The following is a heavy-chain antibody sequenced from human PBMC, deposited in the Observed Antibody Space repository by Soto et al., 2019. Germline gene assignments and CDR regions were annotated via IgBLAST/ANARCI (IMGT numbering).Heavy chain of an antibody. CDR1: GFSFDTYA. Sequence: EAQLLESGGGLVQPGGSLRVSCAASGFSFDTYAMSWVRQAPGKGLEWASTISGSGGNTYYADSVKGRFTISRDNSKNILYLQMTSLRAEDTALYYCAKLGMTTINRDYWGQGTQVTVSS. CDR2: ISGSGGNT. V-gene: IGHV3-23*01. J-gene: IGHJ4*02. D-gene: IGHD5-12*01. CDR3: AKLGMTTINRDY.